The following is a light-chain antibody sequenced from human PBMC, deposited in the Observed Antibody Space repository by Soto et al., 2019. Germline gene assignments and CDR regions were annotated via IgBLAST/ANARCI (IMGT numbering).Light chain of an antibody. J-gene: IGLJ1*01. V-gene: IGLV2-8*01. CDR3: SSHAGNNNYV. CDR2: AVT. CDR1: SRDVGGQNY. Sequence: QSALTQPPSASGSPGQSVAISCTGTSRDVGGQNYVSWYQQHPGKAPKLIIYAVTERPSGVPDRFSGSKSGNTASLTVSGLQTEDEADYYCSSHAGNNNYVFGTGTKVIVL.